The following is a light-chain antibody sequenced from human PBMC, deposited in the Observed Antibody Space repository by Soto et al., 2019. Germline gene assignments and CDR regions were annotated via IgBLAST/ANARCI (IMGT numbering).Light chain of an antibody. CDR1: QGISSY. Sequence: AIRMTQSPSSLSASTGDRVTITCRASQGISSYLAWYQQKPGKAPKLLIYAASTLQSGVPSRFSGSGSGTDFTLTISCLQSEDFATYYCQQYYSYPFLTFGGGTKMEIK. CDR2: AAS. CDR3: QQYYSYPFLT. J-gene: IGKJ4*01. V-gene: IGKV1-8*01.